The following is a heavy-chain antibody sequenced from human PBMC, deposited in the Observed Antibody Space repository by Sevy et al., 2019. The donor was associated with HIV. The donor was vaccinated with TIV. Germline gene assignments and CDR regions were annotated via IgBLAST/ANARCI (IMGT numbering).Heavy chain of an antibody. J-gene: IGHJ6*03. D-gene: IGHD5-18*01. CDR2: ISSSSSYT. Sequence: GGSLRLSCAASGFTFSDYYMSWIRQAPGKGLEWVSYISSSSSYTNYADSVKGRFTISRDNAKNSLYLRMNSLRAEDTAVYYCARVCHTADRNYYYYMDVWGKGTTVTVSS. CDR1: GFTFSDYY. V-gene: IGHV3-11*06. CDR3: ARVCHTADRNYYYYMDV.